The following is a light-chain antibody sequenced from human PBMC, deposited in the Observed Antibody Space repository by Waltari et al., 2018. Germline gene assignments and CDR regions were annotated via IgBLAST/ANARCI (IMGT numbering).Light chain of an antibody. Sequence: EIVMTQSPATLSVSQGERATLSCRASQSVSSNLAWYQQKPGQAPRLLIYGASTMATGIPARFSGSGSGTEFTLTISSLQSEDFAVYYCQQYNNWPPWTFGQGTKVEIK. J-gene: IGKJ1*01. CDR1: QSVSSN. V-gene: IGKV3-15*01. CDR2: GAS. CDR3: QQYNNWPPWT.